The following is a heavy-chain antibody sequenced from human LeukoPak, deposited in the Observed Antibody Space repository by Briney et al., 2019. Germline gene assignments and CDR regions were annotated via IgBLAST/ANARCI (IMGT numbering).Heavy chain of an antibody. CDR3: ARESSSGWFYFDY. J-gene: IGHJ4*02. Sequence: PSETLSLTCTVSGGSISSAYDYWSWIRQPPGKGLEWIGYIYYSGSTYYNPSLKSRVTISVDTSKKQFSLKLTSVTAADTAVYYCARESSSGWFYFDYWAQGILVTVSS. CDR2: IYYSGST. D-gene: IGHD6-19*01. CDR1: GGSISSAYDY. V-gene: IGHV4-31*03.